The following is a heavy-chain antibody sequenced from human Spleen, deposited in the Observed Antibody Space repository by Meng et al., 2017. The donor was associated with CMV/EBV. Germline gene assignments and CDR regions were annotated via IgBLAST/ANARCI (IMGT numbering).Heavy chain of an antibody. J-gene: IGHJ5*02. V-gene: IGHV4-39*01. CDR2: IYYSGSI. Sequence: SNSSGGYYWNWIRQHPGKGLEWIGSIYYSGSIYYNPSPKSRLTKSVDTSKNQFSLKLTSVTAADTAVYYCARHGYSNSSRGLNWFDPWGQGTLVTVSS. CDR1: SNSSGGYY. D-gene: IGHD6-6*01. CDR3: ARHGYSNSSRGLNWFDP.